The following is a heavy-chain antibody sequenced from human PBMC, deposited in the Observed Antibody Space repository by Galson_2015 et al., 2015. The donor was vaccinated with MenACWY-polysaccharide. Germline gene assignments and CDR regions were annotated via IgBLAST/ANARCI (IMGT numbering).Heavy chain of an antibody. J-gene: IGHJ6*02. CDR1: GFSLSTRGMC. D-gene: IGHD6-13*01. Sequence: PALVKPTQTLTLTCTFSGFSLSTRGMCVSWIRQPPGKALEWLALIDWDDDKYYSTSLKTRLTISKDTSKNQVALTMTNMDPVDTATYYCARTLSTSSSSWYAVGYYYYYGMDVWGQGTTVTVSS. V-gene: IGHV2-70*01. CDR2: IDWDDDK. CDR3: ARTLSTSSSSWYAVGYYYYYGMDV.